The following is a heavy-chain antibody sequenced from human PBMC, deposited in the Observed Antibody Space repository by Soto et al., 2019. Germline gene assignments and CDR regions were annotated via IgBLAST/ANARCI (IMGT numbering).Heavy chain of an antibody. CDR1: GFTVRSYT. Sequence: QVQLVESGGGVVQPGRSLRLSCAASGFTVRSYTMHWVRQAPGQGLEWVAVISSDGNHKYYTDSVKGRFTISRDTSTNTLYLQMNSLRAEDTAVYYCARWEQPLFDYWGQGTLVTVSS. V-gene: IGHV3-30-3*01. CDR3: ARWEQPLFDY. D-gene: IGHD1-26*01. CDR2: ISSDGNHK. J-gene: IGHJ4*02.